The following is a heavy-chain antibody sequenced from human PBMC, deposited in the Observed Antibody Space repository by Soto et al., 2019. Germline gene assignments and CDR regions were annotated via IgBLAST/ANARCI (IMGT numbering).Heavy chain of an antibody. CDR1: GFTFRSYV. V-gene: IGHV3-30*19. D-gene: IGHD3-16*01. CDR2: TSYDGSDK. J-gene: IGHJ1*01. CDR3: ARWGATGGLDV. Sequence: QVQLVESGGGVVQPGTSLRVSCVGSGFTFRSYVIHWVRQAPGKGLEWVALTSYDGSDKYYGDSVRGRFTISRDNSRSTVDLLMDRLRLVDTALYYCARWGATGGLDVWGQGTLVSVSS.